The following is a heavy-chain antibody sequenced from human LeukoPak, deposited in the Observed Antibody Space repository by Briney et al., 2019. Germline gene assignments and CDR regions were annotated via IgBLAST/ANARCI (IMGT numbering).Heavy chain of an antibody. CDR1: GCTFSSYA. V-gene: IGHV1-69*13. CDR2: IIPIFGTA. J-gene: IGHJ5*02. Sequence: ASVKVSCKASGCTFSSYAISWVRQAPGQGLEWMGGIIPIFGTANYAQKFQGRVTITADESTSTAYMELSSLRSEDTAVYYCATRPGYNWFDPWGQGTLVTVSS. CDR3: ATRPGYNWFDP.